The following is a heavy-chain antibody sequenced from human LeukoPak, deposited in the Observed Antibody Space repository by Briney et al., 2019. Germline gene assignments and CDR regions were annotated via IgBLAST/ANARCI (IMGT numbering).Heavy chain of an antibody. V-gene: IGHV3-74*01. CDR1: GFTVKLYW. Sequence: GGSLRLSCAVSGFTVKLYWMHWVRQAPGKGPVWVSRINDDGSDTTYADSVKGRFTISRDDAKNMLFLQMNSLRAEDTAVYYCVRGGPSTWSWGQGTLVTVSS. CDR3: VRGGPSTWS. D-gene: IGHD2-15*01. CDR2: INDDGSDT. J-gene: IGHJ5*02.